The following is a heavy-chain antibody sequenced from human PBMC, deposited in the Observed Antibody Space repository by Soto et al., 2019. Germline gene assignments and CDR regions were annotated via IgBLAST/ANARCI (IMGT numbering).Heavy chain of an antibody. J-gene: IGHJ5*02. CDR2: IYYSGST. Sequence: PSETLSLTCTVSGGSISSSSYYWGWIRQPPGKGLEWSGSIYYSGSTYYIPSLKSRVTISVDTSKNQFSLKLSSVTAADTAVYYCARQGSVAGRKFDPWAQATLVTVSS. CDR1: GGSISSSSYY. V-gene: IGHV4-39*01. D-gene: IGHD6-19*01. CDR3: ARQGSVAGRKFDP.